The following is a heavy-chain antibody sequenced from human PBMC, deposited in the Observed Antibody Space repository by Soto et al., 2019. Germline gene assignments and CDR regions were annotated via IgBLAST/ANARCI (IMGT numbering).Heavy chain of an antibody. CDR1: GFTVNNNF. V-gene: IGHV3-53*01. D-gene: IGHD3-16*01. Sequence: GGSLRLSCAASGFTVNNNFMSWVRQAPGKGLEWVSAIYSGDSTYYAASVKGRFTIPRDNSKNTLHLQMNSLRAEDTAVYYCARGDTYALGRDRGRFGFDYWGQGTLVTVSS. CDR2: IYSGDST. J-gene: IGHJ4*02. CDR3: ARGDTYALGRDRGRFGFDY.